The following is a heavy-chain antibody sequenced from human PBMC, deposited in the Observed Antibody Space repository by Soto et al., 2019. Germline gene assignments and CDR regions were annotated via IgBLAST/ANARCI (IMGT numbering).Heavy chain of an antibody. CDR1: GFTFSSYG. J-gene: IGHJ4*02. D-gene: IGHD6-13*01. CDR2: IWYDGSNK. Sequence: QVQLVESGGGVVQPGRSLRLSCAASGFTFSSYGMHWVRQAPGKGLEWVAVIWYDGSNKYYADSVKGRFTISRDNSKNTLSLQMNSLRAEDTAVYYCARDTKAADGTVDYWGQGTLVTVSS. V-gene: IGHV3-33*01. CDR3: ARDTKAADGTVDY.